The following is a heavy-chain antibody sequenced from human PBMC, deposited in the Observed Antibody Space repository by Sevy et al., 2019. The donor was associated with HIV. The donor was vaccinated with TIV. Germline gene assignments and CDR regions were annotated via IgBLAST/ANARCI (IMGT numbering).Heavy chain of an antibody. CDR3: ARSPPRGRYFDTGYGMDV. V-gene: IGHV3-48*02. CDR2: ISSSNSTI. J-gene: IGHJ6*02. D-gene: IGHD3-9*01. Sequence: GGSLRLSCAASGFTFSSYSMTWVRQARGKGLEWVSYISSSNSTIYYADSVKGRFTISRDNAKNSLYLQMNSLRDEDTAVYYCARSPPRGRYFDTGYGMDVWGQGTTVTVSS. CDR1: GFTFSSYS.